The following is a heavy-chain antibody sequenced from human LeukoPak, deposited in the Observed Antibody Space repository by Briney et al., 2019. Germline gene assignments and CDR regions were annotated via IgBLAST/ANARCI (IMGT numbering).Heavy chain of an antibody. CDR3: ARDKFGEVYYYYMDV. V-gene: IGHV1-18*01. CDR2: ISAYNGNT. CDR1: GYTFTSYG. J-gene: IGHJ6*03. D-gene: IGHD3-10*01. Sequence: GASVKVSCKASGYTFTSYGISWVRQAPGQGLEWMGWISAYNGNTNYAQKLQGRVTMTTDTSTSTAYMELRSLRSDDTAVYYCARDKFGEVYYYYMDVWGKGTTVTISS.